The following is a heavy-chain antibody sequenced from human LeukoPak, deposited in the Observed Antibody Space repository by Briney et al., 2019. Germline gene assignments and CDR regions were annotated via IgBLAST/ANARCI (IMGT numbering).Heavy chain of an antibody. CDR2: ISAYNGNT. Sequence: ASVKVSCKASGYTFTNYGINWLRQAPGQGLEWMGWISAYNGNTNYAQRLQGRVTMTTDTSTSTAYMELRSLRSDDTAVYYCARERLGAAAGNDYWGQGTLVTVSS. CDR3: ARERLGAAAGNDY. J-gene: IGHJ4*02. V-gene: IGHV1-18*01. D-gene: IGHD6-13*01. CDR1: GYTFTNYG.